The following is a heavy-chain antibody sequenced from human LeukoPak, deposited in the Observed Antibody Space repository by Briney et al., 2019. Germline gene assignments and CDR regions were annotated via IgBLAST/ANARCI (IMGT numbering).Heavy chain of an antibody. CDR2: IRYDGSNK. V-gene: IGHV3-30*02. Sequence: GGSLRLSCAASGFIFSDYGMHWVRQAPGKGLEWVTFIRYDGSNKYYADSVKGRFTISRDNSKNILYLQMNSLSSEDTAVYSCAKEGTASKPSDLDYWGQGTLVTVSS. J-gene: IGHJ4*02. CDR1: GFIFSDYG. CDR3: AKEGTASKPSDLDY. D-gene: IGHD1/OR15-1a*01.